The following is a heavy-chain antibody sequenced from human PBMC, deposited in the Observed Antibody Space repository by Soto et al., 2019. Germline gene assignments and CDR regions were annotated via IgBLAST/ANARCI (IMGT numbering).Heavy chain of an antibody. D-gene: IGHD6-25*01. CDR2: INPASGST. V-gene: IGHV1-46*01. Sequence: QVQLVQSGAEVKKPGATVKLSCRTSGYTFTHYYIHWGRQAPGQGLGWLAIINPASGSTNYAQDFLGRVTLTMDTSTTTVYRELSGLRAEDTAIFYCARDLAAGDHWGQGTLVTVSS. CDR1: GYTFTHYY. J-gene: IGHJ4*02. CDR3: ARDLAAGDH.